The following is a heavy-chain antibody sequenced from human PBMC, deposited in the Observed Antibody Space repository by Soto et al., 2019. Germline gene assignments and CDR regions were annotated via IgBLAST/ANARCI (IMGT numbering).Heavy chain of an antibody. J-gene: IGHJ1*01. CDR1: GFTFSSYS. Sequence: LRLSCAASGFTFSSYSMNWVRQAPGKGLERVSYISSSSSTIYYADSVKGRFTISRDNAKNSLYLQINSLRDEDPVLYYCARVRNPFPTFFGGFIMGVEYFQHGGKGPLATVP. CDR3: ARVRNPFPTFFGGFIMGVEYFQH. D-gene: IGHD3-3*01. V-gene: IGHV3-48*02. CDR2: ISSSSSTI.